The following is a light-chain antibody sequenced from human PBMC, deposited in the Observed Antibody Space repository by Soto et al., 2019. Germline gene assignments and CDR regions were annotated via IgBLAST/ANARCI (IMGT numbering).Light chain of an antibody. CDR1: QSIDTW. J-gene: IGKJ2*01. Sequence: DIQMTQYPSTLYASVGDRVTITCRASQSIDTWLAWYQQKPGKAPKLLIYQASKSESGVPSRFSGSGSGTDFTLTISSLQPDDSATYYCQQYNTYSYTFGRGTKLEIE. CDR3: QQYNTYSYT. V-gene: IGKV1-5*03. CDR2: QAS.